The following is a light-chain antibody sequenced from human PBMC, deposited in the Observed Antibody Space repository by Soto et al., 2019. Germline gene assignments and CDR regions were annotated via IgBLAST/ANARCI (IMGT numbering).Light chain of an antibody. Sequence: EIVMTQSPATLPVSPGERATLSCRASQSISSNLAWYQQKPGQAPRLLIYGASTRATGIQARFSGSGSGTDNTLTISGLQSEDFAVYYWQQYDNWWTFGQGTKVESK. V-gene: IGKV3-15*01. CDR2: GAS. CDR1: QSISSN. J-gene: IGKJ1*01. CDR3: QQYDNWWT.